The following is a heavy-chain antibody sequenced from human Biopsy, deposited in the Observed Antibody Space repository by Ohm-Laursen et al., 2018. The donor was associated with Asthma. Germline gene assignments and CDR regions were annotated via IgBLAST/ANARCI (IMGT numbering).Heavy chain of an antibody. CDR1: GFTFSKYG. D-gene: IGHD1-26*01. V-gene: IGHV3-30*12. Sequence: SLRLSCTASGFTFSKYGMHWVRQAPGKGLEWVAVISYDGSNKYYADPVKGRFTISRDKSKNTLYMQMNSLRAEDTAVYYCAKRGSYFDYWGQGTLVTVSS. CDR3: AKRGSYFDY. CDR2: ISYDGSNK. J-gene: IGHJ4*02.